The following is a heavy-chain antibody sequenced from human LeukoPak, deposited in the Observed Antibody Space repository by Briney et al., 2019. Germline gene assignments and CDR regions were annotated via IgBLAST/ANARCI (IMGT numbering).Heavy chain of an antibody. V-gene: IGHV1-2*02. CDR2: INPNSGGT. J-gene: IGHJ4*02. CDR3: ARGPGYGLDY. Sequence: ASVKVSCKASEYTFTGYYMNWVRQAPGQGLEWMGWINPNSGGTNNAQDFQGRVNMTRDTSISTAYMKVSGLRSDDTAVYYCARGPGYGLDYWGQGTLVTVSS. D-gene: IGHD5-12*01. CDR1: EYTFTGYY.